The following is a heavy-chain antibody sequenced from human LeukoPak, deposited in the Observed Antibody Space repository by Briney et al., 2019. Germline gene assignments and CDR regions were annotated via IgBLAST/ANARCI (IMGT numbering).Heavy chain of an antibody. CDR3: ARELLGAFDY. CDR1: GFTFSSSW. Sequence: PGGSLRLSCAASGFTFSSSWMYWVRQAPGKGLVWVSRINNDGSSTRYADSVKGRFTISRDNAKNTLYLQMNSLRAEDTAVYYCARELLGAFDYWGQGTLVTVSS. V-gene: IGHV3-74*01. CDR2: INNDGSST. D-gene: IGHD7-27*01. J-gene: IGHJ4*02.